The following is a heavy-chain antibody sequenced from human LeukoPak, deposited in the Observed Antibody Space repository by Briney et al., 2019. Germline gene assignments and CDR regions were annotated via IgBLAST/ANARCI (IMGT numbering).Heavy chain of an antibody. CDR2: ISGYNGNT. D-gene: IGHD3-9*01. Sequence: ASVKVSCKASGGTFSSYAISWVRQAPGQGLEWMGWISGYNGNTNYAQKFQGRVTMTTDTSTNTAYMELRSLRSDDTAVYYCTREATGYSWFDPWGQGTLVTVSS. J-gene: IGHJ5*02. V-gene: IGHV1-18*01. CDR1: GGTFSSYA. CDR3: TREATGYSWFDP.